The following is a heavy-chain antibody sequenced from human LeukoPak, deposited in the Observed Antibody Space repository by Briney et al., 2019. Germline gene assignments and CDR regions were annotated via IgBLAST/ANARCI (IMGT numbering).Heavy chain of an antibody. CDR2: ISGYNGNT. D-gene: IGHD3-9*01. Sequence: ASVKVSCKASGGTFSSYAISWVRQAPGQGLEWMGWISGYNGNTNYAQKFQGRVTMTTDTSTNTAYMELRSLRSDDTAVYYCTREATGYSWFDPWGQGTLVTVSS. J-gene: IGHJ5*02. V-gene: IGHV1-18*01. CDR1: GGTFSSYA. CDR3: TREATGYSWFDP.